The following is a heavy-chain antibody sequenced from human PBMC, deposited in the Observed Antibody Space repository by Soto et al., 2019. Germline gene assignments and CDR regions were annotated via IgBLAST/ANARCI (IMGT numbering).Heavy chain of an antibody. CDR1: GFTFSNYAM. J-gene: IGHJ4*02. CDR2: IYHSGST. D-gene: IGHD3-22*01. V-gene: IGHV4-4*02. CDR3: ARRLYDSSGYYYGCFDY. Sequence: PGGSLRLSCAASGFTFSNYAMSWVRQAPGKGLEWIGEIYHSGSTNYNPSLKSRVTISVDKSKNQFSLKLSSVTAADTAVYYCARRLYDSSGYYYGCFDYWGQGTLVTV.